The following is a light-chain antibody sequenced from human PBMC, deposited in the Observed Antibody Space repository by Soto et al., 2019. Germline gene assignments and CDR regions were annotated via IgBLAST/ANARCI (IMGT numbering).Light chain of an antibody. CDR3: QQYNNWPPST. CDR1: QSVSSN. Sequence: EIVMTQSPATLSVSPGERATLSCRASQSVSSNFACYQQKPAQAPRLLIYDASTRATGITARLCGSGSGTAFSITISSRQAADVSVYYCQQYNNWPPSTFGQGTRLEIK. J-gene: IGKJ5*01. V-gene: IGKV3-15*01. CDR2: DAS.